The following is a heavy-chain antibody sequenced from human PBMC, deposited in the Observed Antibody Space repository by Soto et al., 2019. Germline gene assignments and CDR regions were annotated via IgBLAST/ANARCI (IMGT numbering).Heavy chain of an antibody. V-gene: IGHV5-51*01. CDR1: GYTFTNSW. J-gene: IGHJ4*02. CDR3: ASEVAFGNEREFAF. D-gene: IGHD3-16*01. CDR2: IYPGDPDT. Sequence: EVQLVQSGAEVKKPGESLKISCKTSGYTFTNSWIGWVRQRPGEGLEWMGMIYPGDPDTRYSPSFQGHVTVSADKSTGTAYLQWSSLRASDTAMYYCASEVAFGNEREFAFWGQGTLVTVTT.